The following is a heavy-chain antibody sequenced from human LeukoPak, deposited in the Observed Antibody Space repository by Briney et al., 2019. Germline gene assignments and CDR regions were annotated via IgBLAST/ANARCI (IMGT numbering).Heavy chain of an antibody. CDR1: GFTFGDYA. CDR3: TRDSEGIAVAGSYYFDY. D-gene: IGHD6-19*01. Sequence: GGSLRLSCTASGFTFGDYAMSWVRQAPGKGLEWVGFIRSKAYGGTTEYAASVKGRFTISRDDSKSIAYLQMNSLKTEDTAVYYCTRDSEGIAVAGSYYFDYWGQGTLVTVSS. CDR2: IRSKAYGGTT. V-gene: IGHV3-49*04. J-gene: IGHJ4*02.